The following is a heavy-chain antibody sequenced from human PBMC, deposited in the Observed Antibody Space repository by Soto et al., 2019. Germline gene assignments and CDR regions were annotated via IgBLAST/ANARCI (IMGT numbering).Heavy chain of an antibody. V-gene: IGHV4-30-2*01. CDR2: IYHSGST. Sequence: PSETLSLTCAVSGGSISSGGYSWSWIRQPPGKGLEWIGYIYHSGSTYYNPSLKSRVTISVDRSKNQFSLKLSSVTAADTAVYYCARAPYCSSTSCQGLVYGMAVWGQGTTVTVS. CDR3: ARAPYCSSTSCQGLVYGMAV. D-gene: IGHD2-2*01. J-gene: IGHJ6*02. CDR1: GGSISSGGYS.